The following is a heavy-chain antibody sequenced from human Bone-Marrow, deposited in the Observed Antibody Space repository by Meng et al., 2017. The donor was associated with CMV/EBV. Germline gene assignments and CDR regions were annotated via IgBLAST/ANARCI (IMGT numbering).Heavy chain of an antibody. CDR2: IYSGGST. J-gene: IGHJ3*02. D-gene: IGHD2-2*01. Sequence: GGSLRLSCAASGFTVSSNYMSWVRQAPGKGLEWVSVIYSGGSTYYADSVKGRFTISRDNSKNTLSLQMNSLRAEDTAVYYCTKDGGYSRSNNWYAAFDICGQGTMVTFSS. V-gene: IGHV3-53*01. CDR3: TKDGGYSRSNNWYAAFDI. CDR1: GFTVSSNY.